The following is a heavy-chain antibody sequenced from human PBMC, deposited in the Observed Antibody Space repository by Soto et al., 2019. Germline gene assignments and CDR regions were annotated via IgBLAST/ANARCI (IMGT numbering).Heavy chain of an antibody. D-gene: IGHD2-2*01. Sequence: QIHLVESGGGVVQPGRSLRLSCASSGFNFRTFTMHWVRQAPGKGLEWVAGISYDGINAYYADSVKGRFAISRDNSKNTVSLQINSLRPADTADYYCAKDGVNYASLSPGDYWGQGTLVTVSS. CDR2: ISYDGINA. J-gene: IGHJ4*02. V-gene: IGHV3-30*09. CDR1: GFNFRTFT. CDR3: AKDGVNYASLSPGDY.